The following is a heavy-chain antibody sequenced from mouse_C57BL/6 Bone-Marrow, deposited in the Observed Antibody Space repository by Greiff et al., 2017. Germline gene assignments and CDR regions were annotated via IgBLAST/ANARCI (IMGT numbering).Heavy chain of an antibody. CDR2: ISSGGSYT. V-gene: IGHV5-6*01. J-gene: IGHJ4*01. D-gene: IGHD2-4*01. CDR3: ARRDDYDDYYAMDY. Sequence: DVQLVESGGDLVKPGGSLKLSCAASGFTFSSYGMSWVRQTPDKRLEWVATISSGGSYTYYPDRVKGRFTISRDNAKNTLYLQMSSLKSEDTAMYYCARRDDYDDYYAMDYWGQGTSVTVSS. CDR1: GFTFSSYG.